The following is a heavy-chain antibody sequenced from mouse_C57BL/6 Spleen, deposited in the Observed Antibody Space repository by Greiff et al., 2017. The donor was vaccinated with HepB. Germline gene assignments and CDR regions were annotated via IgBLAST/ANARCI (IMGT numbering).Heavy chain of an antibody. J-gene: IGHJ4*01. Sequence: EVKLVESGGDLVKPGGSLKLSCAASGFTFSSYGMSWVRQTPDKRLEWVATISSGGSYTYYPDSVKGRFTISRDNAKNTLYLQMSSLKSEDTAMYYCTRPECTIYYYAMDYWGQGTSVTVSS. V-gene: IGHV5-6*01. CDR1: GFTFSSYG. CDR3: TRPECTIYYYAMDY. CDR2: ISSGGSYT.